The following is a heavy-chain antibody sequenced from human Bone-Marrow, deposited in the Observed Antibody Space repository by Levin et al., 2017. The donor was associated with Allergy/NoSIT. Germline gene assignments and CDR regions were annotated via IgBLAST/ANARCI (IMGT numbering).Heavy chain of an antibody. D-gene: IGHD3-9*01. J-gene: IGHJ4*02. V-gene: IGHV3-48*01. CDR3: ARGLTGSRPAY. CDR2: ISGIGDST. Sequence: GGSLRLSCAASGFIFRDYDMNWVRQTPGKGLEWLTYISGIGDSTYYVDSVKGRFTISRDNAKSSLYLHMNSLRVEDTALYYCARGLTGSRPAYWGLGTLVTVSS. CDR1: GFIFRDYD.